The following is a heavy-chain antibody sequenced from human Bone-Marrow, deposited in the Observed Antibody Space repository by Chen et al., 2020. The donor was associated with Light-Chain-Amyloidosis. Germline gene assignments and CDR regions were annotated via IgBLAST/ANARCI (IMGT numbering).Heavy chain of an antibody. J-gene: IGHJ4*02. CDR2: IYPDDSDA. CDR3: ARRRDGYNFDY. Sequence: EVQLEQSGPEVKKPGESLKISCKGSGYTFPNYWIGWVRQMPGKGLEWMGVIYPDDSDARSSPSFGGQVTISSYKSITTAYLQWRSPKAAATAMYDCARRRDGYNFDYWGQGTLVTVSS. V-gene: IGHV5-51*01. D-gene: IGHD5-12*01. CDR1: GYTFPNYW.